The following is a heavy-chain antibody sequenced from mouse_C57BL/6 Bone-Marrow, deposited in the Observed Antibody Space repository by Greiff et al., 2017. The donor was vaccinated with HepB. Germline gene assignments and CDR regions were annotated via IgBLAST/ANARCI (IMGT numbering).Heavy chain of an antibody. CDR2: IYPGSGNT. D-gene: IGHD2-5*01. CDR3: ARGAYYSNPYYFDY. Sequence: VQRVESGAELVRPGASVKLSCKASGYTFTDYYINWVKQRPGQGLEWIARIYPGSGNTYYNEKFKGKATLTAEKSSSTAYMQLSSLTSEDSAVYFCARGAYYSNPYYFDYWGQGTTLTVSS. J-gene: IGHJ2*01. V-gene: IGHV1-76*01. CDR1: GYTFTDYY.